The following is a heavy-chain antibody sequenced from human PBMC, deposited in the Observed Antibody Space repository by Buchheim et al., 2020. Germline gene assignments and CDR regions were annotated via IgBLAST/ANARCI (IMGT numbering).Heavy chain of an antibody. CDR2: ISYDGSNK. CDR1: GFTFSSYG. J-gene: IGHJ4*02. Sequence: QVQLVESGGGVVQPGRSLRLSCAASGFTFSSYGMHWVRQAPGKGLEWVAVISYDGSNKYYADSVKGRFTISRDNSKNTLYLQMNSLRAEDKAVYYCAKDRARIAVAGTGGPDYWGQGTL. D-gene: IGHD6-19*01. V-gene: IGHV3-30*18. CDR3: AKDRARIAVAGTGGPDY.